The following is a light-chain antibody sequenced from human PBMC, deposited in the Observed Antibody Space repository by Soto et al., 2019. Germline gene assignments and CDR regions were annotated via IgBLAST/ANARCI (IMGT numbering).Light chain of an antibody. CDR3: QHYGSSPRT. Sequence: EIVLTQSPGTLSLSPGERATLSCRASQSVSSSYLAWYQQKPGQAPRLLIYGASSRATGIPDRFSGSGSGTVITLTSSRLEPEDFAFYYCQHYGSSPRTFGQGTKVEIK. CDR2: GAS. J-gene: IGKJ1*01. V-gene: IGKV3-20*01. CDR1: QSVSSSY.